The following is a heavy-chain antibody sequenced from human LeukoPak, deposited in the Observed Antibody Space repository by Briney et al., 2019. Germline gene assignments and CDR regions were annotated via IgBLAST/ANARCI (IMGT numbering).Heavy chain of an antibody. D-gene: IGHD6-13*01. CDR1: GFTFSSYG. J-gene: IGHJ4*02. Sequence: PGGSLTLSWAVSGFTFSSYGMHWVRQAPGKGREGVAVIWNDRSERYSAESVNGRVTISRDKSQNTLYLQMSSLRAQDTAVYYSTRIPSSTGSWYFFTDWSQGTL. V-gene: IGHV3-33*01. CDR3: TRIPSSTGSWYFFTD. CDR2: IWNDRSER.